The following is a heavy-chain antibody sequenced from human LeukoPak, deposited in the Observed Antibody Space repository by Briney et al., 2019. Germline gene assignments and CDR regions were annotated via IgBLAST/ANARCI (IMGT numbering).Heavy chain of an antibody. CDR3: ARGRYCSADICSGGDAFDI. V-gene: IGHV4-4*07. Sequence: PSETLSLTCTVSGGSIKNYYWSWIRQPAGKGLEWIGRIYTRGSTNYNPSLKSRVTMSVDTSKNHFSLKLSSVTAADTAVYYCARGRYCSADICSGGDAFDIWGQGTMVSVSS. CDR2: IYTRGST. D-gene: IGHD2-15*01. J-gene: IGHJ3*02. CDR1: GGSIKNYY.